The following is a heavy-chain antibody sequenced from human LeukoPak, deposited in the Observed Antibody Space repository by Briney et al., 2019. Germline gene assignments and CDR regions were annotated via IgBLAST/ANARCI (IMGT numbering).Heavy chain of an antibody. J-gene: IGHJ4*02. Sequence: SETLSLTCTVSGDSISSYYWSWIRQPAGKGLEWIGRIFTSGRTNYNPSLKSRVTMSLDTSKNQFSLKLTSVTAADTAVYYCARGRGYNYAFPFDYWGQGTRSPSPQ. CDR1: GDSISSYY. D-gene: IGHD5-18*01. CDR3: ARGRGYNYAFPFDY. CDR2: IFTSGRT. V-gene: IGHV4-4*07.